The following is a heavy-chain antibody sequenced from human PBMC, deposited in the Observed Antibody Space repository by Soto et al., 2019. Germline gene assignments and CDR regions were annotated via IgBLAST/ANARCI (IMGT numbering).Heavy chain of an antibody. CDR2: ISGSGGST. J-gene: IGHJ2*01. V-gene: IGHV3-23*01. CDR3: AKEGETYSSSQYFDL. Sequence: EVQLLESGGGLVQPGGSLRLSCAASGFTFSSYAMSWVRQAPGKGLEWVSGISGSGGSTYYADSVKGRFTISRDISKNTLYLQMNSLRAEDTAVYNCAKEGETYSSSQYFDLWGRGTLVTVSS. D-gene: IGHD6-6*01. CDR1: GFTFSSYA.